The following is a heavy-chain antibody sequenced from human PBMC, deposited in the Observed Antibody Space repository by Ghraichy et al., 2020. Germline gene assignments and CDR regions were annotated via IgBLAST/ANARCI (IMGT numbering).Heavy chain of an antibody. J-gene: IGHJ4*02. V-gene: IGHV3-23*01. Sequence: GGSLRLSCAASGFTFSSYAMSWVRQAPGKGLEWVAAISGSGGSTHYADSVKGRLSISRDNSKNTLYLQMNSLRAEDTAVYYCAKGGGVAAHVFDYWGQGTLVTVSS. CDR3: AKGGGVAAHVFDY. D-gene: IGHD6-13*01. CDR1: GFTFSSYA. CDR2: ISGSGGST.